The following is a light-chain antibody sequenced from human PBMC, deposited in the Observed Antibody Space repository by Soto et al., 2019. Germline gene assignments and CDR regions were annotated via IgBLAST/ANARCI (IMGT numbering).Light chain of an antibody. J-gene: IGKJ4*01. CDR1: QSVSRSY. CDR3: QQYDRSPLT. V-gene: IGKV3-20*01. CDR2: GAS. Sequence: EIVLTQSPGTLSLSPGERATLSCRASQSVSRSYLAWYQQKPGQGPRLLIYGASTRAYGIPDRFSGSESGTDFTLTISRLEPEDFAMYYCQQYDRSPLTFGGGTKVEI.